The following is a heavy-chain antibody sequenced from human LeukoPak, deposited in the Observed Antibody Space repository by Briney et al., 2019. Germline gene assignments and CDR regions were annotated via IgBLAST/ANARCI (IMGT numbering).Heavy chain of an antibody. CDR2: INHSGST. Sequence: SETLSLTCAVYGGSFSGYYWSWIRQPPGKGLEWIGEINHSGSTNYNPSLKSRVTISVDTSKNQFSLKLNSVTAADTAVYYCARGRIPRAFDYWGQGTLVTVSS. V-gene: IGHV4-34*01. CDR3: ARGRIPRAFDY. D-gene: IGHD5-18*01. J-gene: IGHJ4*02. CDR1: GGSFSGYY.